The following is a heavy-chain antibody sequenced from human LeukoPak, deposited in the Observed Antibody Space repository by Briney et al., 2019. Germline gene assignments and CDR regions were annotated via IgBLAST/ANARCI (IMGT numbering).Heavy chain of an antibody. CDR2: IYYSGST. V-gene: IGHV4-59*08. D-gene: IGHD3-10*01. CDR1: GGSISSYY. CDR3: ARQRYYYGSGSSYYYGMDV. Sequence: SETLSLTCTVSGGSISSYYWSWIRQPPGKGLEWIGYIYYSGSTNYNPSLKSRVTILVDTSMNQFSLKLSSVTAADTAVYYCARQRYYYGSGSSYYYGMDVWGQGTTVTVSS. J-gene: IGHJ6*02.